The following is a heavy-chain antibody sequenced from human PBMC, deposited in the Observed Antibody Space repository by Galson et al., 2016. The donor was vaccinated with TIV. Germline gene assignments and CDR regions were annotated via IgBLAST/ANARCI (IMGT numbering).Heavy chain of an antibody. Sequence: SLRLSCAASGFTVSDKYMYWVRQSPGKGLEWVSVINGVGSTYYADSVKGRFTISRDNSKNTLYLQMHSLRVEDTAVYFCARSYDSSGHRGRLDIWGQGALVTVSS. V-gene: IGHV3-53*01. D-gene: IGHD3-22*01. CDR1: GFTVSDKY. J-gene: IGHJ4*02. CDR3: ARSYDSSGHRGRLDI. CDR2: INGVGST.